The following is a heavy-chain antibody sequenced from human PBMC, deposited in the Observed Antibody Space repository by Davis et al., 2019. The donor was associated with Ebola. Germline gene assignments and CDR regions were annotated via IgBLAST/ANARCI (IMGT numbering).Heavy chain of an antibody. CDR2: IYYSGST. CDR3: AREGKVAGIRAFDI. Sequence: PSETLSLTCTVSGGSISSSSYYWGWIRQPPGKGLEWIGSIYYSGSTYYNPSLKSRVTISVDTSKNQFSLKLSSVTAADTAVYYCAREGKVAGIRAFDIWGQGTMVTVSS. V-gene: IGHV4-39*07. J-gene: IGHJ3*02. D-gene: IGHD6-19*01. CDR1: GGSISSSSYY.